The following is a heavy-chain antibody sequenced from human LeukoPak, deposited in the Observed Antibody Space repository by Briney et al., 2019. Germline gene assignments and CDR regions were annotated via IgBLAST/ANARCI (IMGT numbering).Heavy chain of an antibody. V-gene: IGHV1-18*04. CDR3: ARAWLRRKYYYYMDV. D-gene: IGHD5-12*01. CDR1: GYTFSNYG. CDR2: ISGFNGHT. Sequence: GASVKVSCKASGYTFSNYGMSWVRQAPGPALEWMGWISGFNGHTKYSQKSQGRVTMTTDTSTSTAYMEVRSLRSDDTAVYYCARAWLRRKYYYYMDVWGKGTTVTVSS. J-gene: IGHJ6*03.